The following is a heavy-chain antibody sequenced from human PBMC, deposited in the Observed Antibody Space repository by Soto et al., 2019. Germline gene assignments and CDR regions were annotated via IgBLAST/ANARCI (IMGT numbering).Heavy chain of an antibody. D-gene: IGHD3-10*01. Sequence: SETLSLTCTVSGGSISSTNYYWSWIRQPPGKGLEWIGHIYYSGSTSYNPSLRSRLTISLDTSKNQFSLKLSSVTAADTAVYYCARDAAVYYCAREGWSYYYFGMDVWGQGTTVTVSS. V-gene: IGHV4-30-4*01. CDR1: GGSISSTNYY. J-gene: IGHJ6*02. CDR2: IYYSGST. CDR3: ARDAAVYYCAREGWSYYYFGMDV.